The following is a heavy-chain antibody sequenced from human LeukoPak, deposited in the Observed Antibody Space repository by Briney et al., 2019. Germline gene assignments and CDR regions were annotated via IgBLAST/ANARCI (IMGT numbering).Heavy chain of an antibody. CDR1: GGSISSSSYY. CDR3: ARRPYYDILTGYSLMYFDY. V-gene: IGHV4-39*01. CDR2: IYYSGST. J-gene: IGHJ4*02. D-gene: IGHD3-9*01. Sequence: SETLSLTCTVSGGSISSSSYYWGWIRQPPGKGLEWIGSIYYSGSTYYNPSLKSRVTISVDTSKDQFSLKLSSVTAADTAVYYCARRPYYDILTGYSLMYFDYWGQGTLVTVSS.